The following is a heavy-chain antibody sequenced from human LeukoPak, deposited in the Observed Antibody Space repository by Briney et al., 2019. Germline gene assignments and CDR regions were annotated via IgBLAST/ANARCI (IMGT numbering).Heavy chain of an antibody. J-gene: IGHJ3*02. CDR3: ARDRLELQDAFDI. Sequence: SQTLSLTCTVSGGSISSGDYYWSWLRQPPGTGLEWIGYIYYSGSTYYNPSLKSRVTISVDTSKNQFSLKLSSVTAADTAVYYCARDRLELQDAFDIWGQGTMVTVSS. CDR2: IYYSGST. D-gene: IGHD1-7*01. V-gene: IGHV4-30-4*08. CDR1: GGSISSGDYY.